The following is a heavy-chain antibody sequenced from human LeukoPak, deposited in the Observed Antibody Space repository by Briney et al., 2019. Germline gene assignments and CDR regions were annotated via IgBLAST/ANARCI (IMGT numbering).Heavy chain of an antibody. V-gene: IGHV7-4-1*02. CDR2: INTNTGNP. Sequence: ASVKVSCKASEYTFTSSAMNWLRQAPGQGLEWMGWINTNTGNPSYAQGFTGRFVFSLDTSVSTSYLQISSLRAEDTAVYYCARGDWTLWGQGTLVTVSS. D-gene: IGHD2-21*02. CDR1: EYTFTSSA. J-gene: IGHJ1*01. CDR3: ARGDWTL.